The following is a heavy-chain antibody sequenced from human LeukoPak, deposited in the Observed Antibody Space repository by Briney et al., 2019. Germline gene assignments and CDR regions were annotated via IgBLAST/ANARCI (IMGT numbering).Heavy chain of an antibody. V-gene: IGHV4-38-2*02. CDR3: ARGTLYSGWSYYFDY. D-gene: IGHD6-19*01. J-gene: IGHJ4*02. CDR1: GYSISSGYY. CDR2: IYHSGST. Sequence: PSETLSLTCTVSGYSISSGYYWGWIRQPPGKGLEWIGSIYHSGSTNFNPSLNGRVSISRDTTKNHFSLRLSSVTAADTAVYYCARGTLYSGWSYYFDYWGQGTLVTVSS.